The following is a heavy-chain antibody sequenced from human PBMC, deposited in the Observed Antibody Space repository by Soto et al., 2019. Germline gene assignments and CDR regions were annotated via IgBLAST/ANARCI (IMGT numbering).Heavy chain of an antibody. CDR1: GGSISSFTYY. CDR3: ARRERYYGSPGWFDP. Sequence: QLQLQESGPGLVKPSETLSLTCSVSGGSISSFTYYWGWIRQPPGKGLEWIGTVYYNENTYDNPSLKSRVTITVDTAKNQFSLNLRSVTAADTAMYFCARRERYYGSPGWFDPWGPGTLVTVSS. CDR2: VYYNENT. J-gene: IGHJ5*02. V-gene: IGHV4-39*01. D-gene: IGHD3-10*01.